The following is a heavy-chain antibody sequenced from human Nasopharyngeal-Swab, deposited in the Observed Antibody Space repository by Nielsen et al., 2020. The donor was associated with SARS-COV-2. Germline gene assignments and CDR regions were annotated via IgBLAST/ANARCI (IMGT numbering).Heavy chain of an antibody. D-gene: IGHD5-24*01. V-gene: IGHV3-48*04. CDR2: ISSSSSII. Sequence: WIRQPPGKGLEWVSYISSSSSIIYCADSVKGRFTISRDNAKNSLYLQMNSLRAEDTAVYYCARVRRDGYNLHFDYWGQGTLVTVSS. J-gene: IGHJ4*02. CDR3: ARVRRDGYNLHFDY.